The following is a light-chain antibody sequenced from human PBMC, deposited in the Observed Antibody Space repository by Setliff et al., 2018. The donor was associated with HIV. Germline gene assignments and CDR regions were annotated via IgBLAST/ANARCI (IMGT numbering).Light chain of an antibody. CDR3: ISYADSSALYV. V-gene: IGLV2-14*01. J-gene: IGLJ1*01. CDR2: EVR. Sequence: QSALAQPASVSGSPGQSIAISCTGTSSDIGGYDYVSWYQQHPDTAPKVIIYEVRNRPSGVSNRFSGSKSGNTASLTISGLLAEDEADYYCISYADSSALYVFGSGTKAPS. CDR1: SSDIGGYDY.